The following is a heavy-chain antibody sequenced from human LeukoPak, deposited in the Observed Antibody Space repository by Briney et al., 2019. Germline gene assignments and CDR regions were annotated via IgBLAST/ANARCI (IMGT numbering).Heavy chain of an antibody. V-gene: IGHV1-58*02. CDR2: IVVGSGNT. D-gene: IGHD2-2*01. CDR1: GFTFTSSA. Sequence: ASVKVSCKASGFTFTSSAMQWVRQARGQRLEWIGWIVVGSGNTNYAQKFQERVTITRDMSTSTAYMELSRLRSDDTAVYYCARDIVVVPASPLDPWGQGTLVTVSS. J-gene: IGHJ5*02. CDR3: ARDIVVVPASPLDP.